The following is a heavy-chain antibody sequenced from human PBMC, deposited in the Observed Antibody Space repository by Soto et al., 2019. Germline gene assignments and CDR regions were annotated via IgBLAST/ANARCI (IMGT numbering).Heavy chain of an antibody. CDR1: GGSISSSSYY. D-gene: IGHD3-3*01. CDR2: IYYSGST. V-gene: IGHV4-39*01. J-gene: IGHJ4*02. Sequence: QLLASGPGLVKPSETLSLTCTVSGGSISSSSYYWGWIRQPPGKGLEWIGSIYYSGSTYYNPSLKSRVTISVDTSKNQFSLKLSSVTAADTAVYYCARGGAYDFWSGYPPSYYFDYWGQGTLVTVSS. CDR3: ARGGAYDFWSGYPPSYYFDY.